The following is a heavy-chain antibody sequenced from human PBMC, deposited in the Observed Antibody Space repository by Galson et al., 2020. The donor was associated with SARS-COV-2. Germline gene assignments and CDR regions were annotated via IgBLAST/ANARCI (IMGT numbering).Heavy chain of an antibody. CDR3: ERRDRRYSGAPDY. J-gene: IGHJ4*02. V-gene: IGHV4-39*02. D-gene: IGHD1-26*01. CDR2: IYYSGST. CDR1: GGSISSSSYY. Sequence: SETLSLTCTVSGGSISSSSYYWGWLRPPPGQELEWIGCIYYSGSTYYNPSLKSRVTISVDTSKYHFSLKLSSVTAADTAVYYCERRDRRYSGAPDYWCQGSLVTVSS.